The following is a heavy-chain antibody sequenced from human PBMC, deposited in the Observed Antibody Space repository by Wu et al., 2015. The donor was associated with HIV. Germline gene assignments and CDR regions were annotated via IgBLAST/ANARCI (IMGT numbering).Heavy chain of an antibody. CDR1: GQTFTSFG. V-gene: IGHV1-69*13. D-gene: IGHD3-16*01. CDR2: ISPLFGAA. CDR3: ARDYGGY. J-gene: IGHJ4*02. Sequence: QVQLVQSGAEVKKPGATVKVSCKASGQTFTSFGISWVRQAPGQGLEWMGEISPLFGAAKYAQKFQGRVTITADESTSTGYMEVTSLRSEDTAVYYCARDYGGYWGQGTLVTVSS.